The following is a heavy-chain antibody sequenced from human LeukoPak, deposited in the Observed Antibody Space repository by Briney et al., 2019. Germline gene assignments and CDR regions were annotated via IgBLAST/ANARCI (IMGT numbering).Heavy chain of an antibody. CDR1: GFTFSSYS. Sequence: GGSLRLSCAASGFTFSSYSMNWVRQAPGKGLEWVSYISSSSSTIYYADSVKGRFTISRDNAKNSLYLQMNSLRDEDTAVYYCARDRSLSSGSYPIGYWGQGTLVTVS. CDR2: ISSSSSTI. D-gene: IGHD1-26*01. CDR3: ARDRSLSSGSYPIGY. J-gene: IGHJ4*02. V-gene: IGHV3-48*02.